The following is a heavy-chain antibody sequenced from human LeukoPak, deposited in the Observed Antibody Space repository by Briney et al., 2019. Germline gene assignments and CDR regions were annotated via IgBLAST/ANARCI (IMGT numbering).Heavy chain of an antibody. CDR1: GFTVSSNY. Sequence: AGGSLRLSCAASGFTVSSNYISWVRQAPGKGLEWVSVIYSGGSTYYADSVKGRFTISRDNSKNTLYLQMNSLRAEDTAVYYCARDLVVRGVGYYFDYWGQGTLVTVSS. CDR3: ARDLVVRGVGYYFDY. D-gene: IGHD3-10*01. V-gene: IGHV3-53*01. CDR2: IYSGGST. J-gene: IGHJ4*02.